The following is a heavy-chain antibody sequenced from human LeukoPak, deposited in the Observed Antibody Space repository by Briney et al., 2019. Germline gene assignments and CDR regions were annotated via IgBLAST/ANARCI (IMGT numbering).Heavy chain of an antibody. CDR1: AYTFTANF. Sequence: ASVKVSCQAAAYTFTANFIHWLLQAPGQGLEWMGWIDPNSGGTNYAQKFLGSVTMTGDTSINTAFMELSRQRSDGGLQSFSARTTDTSRLPGDIPNDVYLLGRGSLVTVSS. CDR3: ARTTDTSRLPGDIPNDVYL. CDR2: IDPNSGGT. V-gene: IGHV1-2*02. D-gene: IGHD2-15*01. J-gene: IGHJ2*01.